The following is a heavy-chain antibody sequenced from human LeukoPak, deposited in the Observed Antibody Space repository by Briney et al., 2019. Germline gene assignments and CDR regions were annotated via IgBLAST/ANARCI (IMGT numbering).Heavy chain of an antibody. CDR3: ATDLLRKDFDY. Sequence: ASVKVSCKASGYTFTSYGISWVRQAPGQGLEWMGWISAYNGNTNYAQKLQGRVTMTTDTSTSTAYMELSSLRSEDTAVYYCATDLLRKDFDYWGQGTLVTVSS. CDR2: ISAYNGNT. D-gene: IGHD3-22*01. J-gene: IGHJ4*02. CDR1: GYTFTSYG. V-gene: IGHV1-18*01.